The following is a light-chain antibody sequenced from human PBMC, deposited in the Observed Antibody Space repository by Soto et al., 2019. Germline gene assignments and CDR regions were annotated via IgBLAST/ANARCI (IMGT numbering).Light chain of an antibody. J-gene: IGLJ2*01. CDR3: SSYTRSRIRV. V-gene: IGLV2-14*01. CDR1: SSDVGGYNY. Sequence: QSALTQPASVSGSPGQSITISCTGTSSDVGGYNYVSWYQQHPGKAPKLMIYDVSNRPSGVSNRFSGSKSGNTASLTISGLQAEDEADYYCSSYTRSRIRVFGGGTKVTVL. CDR2: DVS.